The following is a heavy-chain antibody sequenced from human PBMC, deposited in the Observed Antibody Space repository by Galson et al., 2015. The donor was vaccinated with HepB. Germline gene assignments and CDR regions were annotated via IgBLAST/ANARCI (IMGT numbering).Heavy chain of an antibody. CDR3: ARDTTVTRWVFDY. V-gene: IGHV4-59*01. CDR2: IYYSGST. J-gene: IGHJ4*02. Sequence: TLSLTCTVSGGSISSYYWSWIRQPPGKGLEWIGYIYYSGSTNYNPSLKSRVTISVDTSKNQFSLKLSSVTAADTAVYYCARDTTVTRWVFDYWGQGTLVTVSS. D-gene: IGHD4-17*01. CDR1: GGSISSYY.